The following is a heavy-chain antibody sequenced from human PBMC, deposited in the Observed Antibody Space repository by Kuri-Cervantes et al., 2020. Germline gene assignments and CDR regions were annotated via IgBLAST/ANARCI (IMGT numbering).Heavy chain of an antibody. D-gene: IGHD3-10*01. J-gene: IGHJ6*03. Sequence: ASVKVSCKASGYTFTSYGISWVRQAPGQGLEWMGWISAYNGNTNYAQKLQGRVTMTTDTSTSTAYMELRSLRSDDTAVYYCTRELVEMATWTGSGSSYRGGYYYYYMDVWGKGTTVTVSS. V-gene: IGHV1-18*01. CDR1: GYTFTSYG. CDR3: TRELVEMATWTGSGSSYRGGYYYYYMDV. CDR2: ISAYNGNT.